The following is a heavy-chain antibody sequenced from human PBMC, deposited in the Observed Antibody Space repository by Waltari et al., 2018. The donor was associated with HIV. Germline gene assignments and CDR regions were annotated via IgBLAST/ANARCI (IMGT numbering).Heavy chain of an antibody. J-gene: IGHJ6*02. CDR3: ARGGGLGTFSTLGHGMDV. CDR1: GFTFTRYD. D-gene: IGHD1-26*01. CDR2: IGPASET. Sequence: VQSVESGGGLVQPGGSRSLSCVAPGFTFTRYDLPWFRTVTGKGLEWVSTIGPASETSSSDSVEGRFTTSRENAKRSIYRQMDSLRAGDTAVYYCARGGGLGTFSTLGHGMDVWGQGTTVIVSS. V-gene: IGHV3-13*01.